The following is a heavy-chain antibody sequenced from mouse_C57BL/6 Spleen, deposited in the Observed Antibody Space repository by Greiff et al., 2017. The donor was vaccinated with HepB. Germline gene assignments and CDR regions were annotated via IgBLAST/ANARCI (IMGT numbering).Heavy chain of an antibody. CDR1: GYTFTDYE. CDR3: TRGFYYGSPFDY. J-gene: IGHJ2*01. Sequence: QVQLQQSGAELVRPGASVTLSCKASGYTFTDYEMHWVKQTPVHGLEWIGAIDPETGGTAYNQKFKGKAILTADKSSSTAYMELRSLTSEDSAVYYCTRGFYYGSPFDYWGQGTTLTVSS. CDR2: IDPETGGT. V-gene: IGHV1-15*01. D-gene: IGHD1-1*01.